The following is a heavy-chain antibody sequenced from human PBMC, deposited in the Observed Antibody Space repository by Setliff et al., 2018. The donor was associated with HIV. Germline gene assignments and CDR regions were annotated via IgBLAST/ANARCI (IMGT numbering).Heavy chain of an antibody. CDR2: ISGSGSTT. CDR3: ARDNLYYNTWNASPVYGLDV. Sequence: GGSLRLSCAASGFTFSGYAVSWVRQAPGKGLEWVSGISGSGSTTEYADSVKGRLTISRDISKNTLYLQMNGLRAEDTAVYFCARDNLYYNTWNASPVYGLDVWGQGTTVTVSS. J-gene: IGHJ6*02. V-gene: IGHV3-23*01. D-gene: IGHD3-3*01. CDR1: GFTFSGYA.